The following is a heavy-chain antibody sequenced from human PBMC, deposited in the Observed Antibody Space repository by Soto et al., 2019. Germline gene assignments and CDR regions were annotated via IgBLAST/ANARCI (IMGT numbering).Heavy chain of an antibody. D-gene: IGHD1-26*01. J-gene: IGHJ4*02. V-gene: IGHV4-4*02. CDR1: DGSINNGDW. CDR2: VYHNGNT. Sequence: QVQLQESGTGLVEPSGTLSLTCNVYDGSINNGDWCSWVRQPPGKGLEWIGEVYHNGNTNYNASLXXRVPVSVDKSRNQFSLRLTSVTPADTAVYYCATRGIVGPIYWGQGTLVTVSS. CDR3: ATRGIVGPIY.